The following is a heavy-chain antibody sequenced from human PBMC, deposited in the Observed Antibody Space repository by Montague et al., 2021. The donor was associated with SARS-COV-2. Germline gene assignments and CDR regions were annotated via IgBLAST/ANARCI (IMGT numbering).Heavy chain of an antibody. Sequence: TLSLTCTVSGGSISSGSYYWSWIRQPAGKGLEWIGRIYTSGSTNYNPSLKSRVTISVDTSKNQFSLKLSSVTAADTAVYYCARASFWSGYLYFDYWGQGTLVTVSS. V-gene: IGHV4-61*02. D-gene: IGHD3-3*01. CDR2: IYTSGST. J-gene: IGHJ4*02. CDR1: GGSISSGSYY. CDR3: ARASFWSGYLYFDY.